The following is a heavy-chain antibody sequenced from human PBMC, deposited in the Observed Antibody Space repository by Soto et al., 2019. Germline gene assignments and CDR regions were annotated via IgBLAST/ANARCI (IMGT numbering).Heavy chain of an antibody. J-gene: IGHJ4*02. Sequence: EVQLVDSGGGLVQPGGSLRLSCAASGFIFSNYVMSWVRQAPGKGLEWVSSISDSGGTSSYADSVKGRFTISRDNSKNTLYLQMNSLRAEDTAIYYCAKRPRALLTFDYWGQGTLVTVSS. CDR3: AKRPRALLTFDY. CDR2: ISDSGGTS. CDR1: GFIFSNYV. D-gene: IGHD1-26*01. V-gene: IGHV3-23*04.